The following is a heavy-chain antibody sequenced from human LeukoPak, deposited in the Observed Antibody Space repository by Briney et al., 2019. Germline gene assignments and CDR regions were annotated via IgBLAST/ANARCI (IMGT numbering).Heavy chain of an antibody. V-gene: IGHV3-23*01. CDR3: AKESPYSGPPTVGYFDY. J-gene: IGHJ4*02. CDR1: GFTFSSYA. CDR2: ISGSGGST. Sequence: PGGSLRLSCAASGFTFSSYAMSWVRQAPGKGLEWVSAISGSGGSTYYADSVKGRFTISRDNSKNTLYLQMNSLRAEDTAVYYCAKESPYSGPPTVGYFDYWGQGTLVTVSS. D-gene: IGHD1-26*01.